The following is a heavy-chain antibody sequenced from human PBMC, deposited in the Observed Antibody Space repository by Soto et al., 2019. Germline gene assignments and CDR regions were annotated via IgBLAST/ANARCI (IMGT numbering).Heavy chain of an antibody. D-gene: IGHD3-22*01. V-gene: IGHV4-59*08. Sequence: SETLSLTCAVYGGSFSGYYWSWIRQPPGKGLEWIGYIYYSGSTNYNPSLKSRVTISVDTSKNQFSLKLSSVTAADTAVYYCARQGLYYDSSEAVPFDYWGQGTLVTVSS. CDR2: IYYSGST. CDR3: ARQGLYYDSSEAVPFDY. J-gene: IGHJ4*02. CDR1: GGSFSGYY.